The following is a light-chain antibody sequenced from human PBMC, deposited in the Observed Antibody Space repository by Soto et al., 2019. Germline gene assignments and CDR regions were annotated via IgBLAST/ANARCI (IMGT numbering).Light chain of an antibody. Sequence: DIQMTQSPSTLSASVGDRVTMTCRASQRTSGWLAWYQQKPGKAPKLLIYDAFSLESAVRSRCSGSESGTEFTITISQPQPGDIASFYCQQYDSYPCTFGGGTKVDI. J-gene: IGKJ4*02. CDR1: QRTSGW. CDR2: DAF. V-gene: IGKV1-5*01. CDR3: QQYDSYPCT.